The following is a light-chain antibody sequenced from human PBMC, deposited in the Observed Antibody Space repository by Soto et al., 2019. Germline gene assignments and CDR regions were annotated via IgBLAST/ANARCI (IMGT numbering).Light chain of an antibody. V-gene: IGLV1-44*01. J-gene: IGLJ1*01. Sequence: VLSQPPSASGTPGQRVTISCSGSSSNIGSNTVSWYQQFPGTAPKLLIYFNIQRPSGVPDRFSGSKSGTSASLAISGLQSEDEADYYCAAWDDSLNGYVFGTGTKV. CDR3: AAWDDSLNGYV. CDR2: FNI. CDR1: SSNIGSNT.